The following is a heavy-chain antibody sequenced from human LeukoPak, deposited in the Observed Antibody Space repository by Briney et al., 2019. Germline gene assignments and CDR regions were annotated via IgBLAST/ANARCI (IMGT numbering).Heavy chain of an antibody. V-gene: IGHV1-8*01. Sequence: ASVKVSCKACGYTFTSYDINWVRQATGQGLEWMGWMNPNRGNTGYAQKFQGRVTMTRNTSISTAYMELSSLRSEDTAVYYCARERLLWFGELLYIPYYYYGMDVWGQGTTVTVSS. CDR3: ARERLLWFGELLYIPYYYYGMDV. CDR1: GYTFTSYD. CDR2: MNPNRGNT. J-gene: IGHJ6*02. D-gene: IGHD3-10*01.